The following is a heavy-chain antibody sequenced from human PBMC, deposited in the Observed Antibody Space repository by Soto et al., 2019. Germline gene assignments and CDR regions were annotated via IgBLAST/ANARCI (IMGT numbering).Heavy chain of an antibody. CDR3: ARLYYDFWSGPVYYYYGMDA. Sequence: PSETLSLTCAVSGGSISSSNWWSWVRQPPGKGLEWIGEIYHSGSTNYNPSLKSRVTISVDKSKNQFSLKLSSVTAADTAVYYCARLYYDFWSGPVYYYYGMDAWGQGTTVTVSS. CDR1: GGSISSSNW. D-gene: IGHD3-3*01. CDR2: IYHSGST. J-gene: IGHJ6*02. V-gene: IGHV4-4*02.